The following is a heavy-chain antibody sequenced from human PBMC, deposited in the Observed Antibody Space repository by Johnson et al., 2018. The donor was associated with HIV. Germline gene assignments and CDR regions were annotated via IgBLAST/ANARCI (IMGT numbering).Heavy chain of an antibody. CDR1: GLTVSNNY. CDR2: VKSKTDGETR. CDR3: ASMVTTGGDAFEI. D-gene: IGHD2-21*02. Sequence: VQLVESGGGLVQPGGSLRLSCAASGLTVSNNYMTWVRQGPGKGLEWVGRVKSKTDGETRDYAAPVKGRITISRDGSKNTLYLQMNSLRAEDTAVYYCASMVTTGGDAFEIWGQGTMVTVSS. V-gene: IGHV3-15*01. J-gene: IGHJ3*02.